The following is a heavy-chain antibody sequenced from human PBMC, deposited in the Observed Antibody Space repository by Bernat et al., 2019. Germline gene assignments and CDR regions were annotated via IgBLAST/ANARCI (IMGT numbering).Heavy chain of an antibody. CDR1: GFTFSDYY. V-gene: IGHV3-11*05. D-gene: IGHD6-13*01. CDR2: ISSSSSYT. Sequence: QVQLVESGGGLVKPGGSLRLSCAASGFTFSDYYMSWIRQAPGKGLEWVSYISSSSSYTNYADSVKGRFTISRDNAKNSLYLQMNSLRAEDTAVYYCASHRGSSWYQLFDYWGQGTLVTVSS. J-gene: IGHJ4*02. CDR3: ASHRGSSWYQLFDY.